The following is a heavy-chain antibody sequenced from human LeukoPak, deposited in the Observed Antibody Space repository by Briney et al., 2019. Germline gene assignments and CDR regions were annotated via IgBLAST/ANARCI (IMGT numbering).Heavy chain of an antibody. CDR2: ISSSSSYI. CDR3: ARVSDTYYDFWSGYYPFDY. CDR1: GFTFSSYS. D-gene: IGHD3-3*01. V-gene: IGHV3-21*01. Sequence: GGSRRLSCAASGFTFSSYSMNWVRQAPGKGLEWVSSISSSSSYIYYADSVKGRFTISRDNAKNSLYLQMNSLRAEDTAVYYCARVSDTYYDFWSGYYPFDYWGQGTLVTVSS. J-gene: IGHJ4*02.